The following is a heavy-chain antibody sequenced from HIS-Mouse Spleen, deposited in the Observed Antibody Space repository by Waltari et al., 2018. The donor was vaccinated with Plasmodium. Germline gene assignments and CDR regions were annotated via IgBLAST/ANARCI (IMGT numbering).Heavy chain of an antibody. V-gene: IGHV3-7*01. D-gene: IGHD6-13*01. CDR3: ASSWYWYFDL. CDR1: GFTFGSYW. Sequence: EVQLVESGGGLVQTGGSLRLSCPASGFTFGSYWMRWVRQAPGKGLEWVANIKQDGSEKYYVDSVKGRFTISRDNAKNSLYLQMNSLRAEDTAVYYCASSWYWYFDLWGRGTLVTVSS. CDR2: IKQDGSEK. J-gene: IGHJ2*01.